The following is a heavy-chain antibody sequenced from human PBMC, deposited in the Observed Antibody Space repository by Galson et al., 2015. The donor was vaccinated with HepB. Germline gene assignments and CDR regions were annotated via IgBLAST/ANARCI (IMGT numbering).Heavy chain of an antibody. CDR2: IYPGDSDA. V-gene: IGHV5-51*01. CDR1: GYSFRNYW. Sequence: QSGAEVKKPGESLKISCKGSGYSFRNYWIAWVRQMPGKGLEWMGIIYPGDSDARYSPSFQGQATFSADKSINTAYLQWSSLKASDTAMYYCARRGVDSRGYRPWLFDYWGQVSLVTVSS. J-gene: IGHJ4*02. D-gene: IGHD3-22*01. CDR3: ARRGVDSRGYRPWLFDY.